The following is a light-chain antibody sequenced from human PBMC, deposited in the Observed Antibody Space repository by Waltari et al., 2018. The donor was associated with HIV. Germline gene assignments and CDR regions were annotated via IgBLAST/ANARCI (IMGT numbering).Light chain of an antibody. CDR3: HQYNNWPYT. V-gene: IGKV3-15*01. CDR2: GAT. J-gene: IGKJ2*01. CDR1: QSVYTN. Sequence: MMQSPDTLPVSPGEGVTLPCRASQSVYTNVAWYQQRPGQAPRLLIYGATNRAAGFPARFSGGGSGTEFTLTISSLQSEDFAVYFCHQYNNWPYTFGQGTKLDIK.